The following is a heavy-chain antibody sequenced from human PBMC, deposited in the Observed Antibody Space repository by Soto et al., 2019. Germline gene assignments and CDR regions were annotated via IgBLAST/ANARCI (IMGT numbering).Heavy chain of an antibody. D-gene: IGHD3-10*01. Sequence: PSETLSLTCTVSGGSISISNYYWSWIRQPPGKGLEWIGYIYYSGSTNYNPSLKSRVTISVDTSKNQFSLKLSSVTAADTAVYYCARSPTWFGELWDVGYYYYMDVWGKGTTVTVSS. V-gene: IGHV4-61*01. J-gene: IGHJ6*03. CDR1: GGSISISNYY. CDR3: ARSPTWFGELWDVGYYYYMDV. CDR2: IYYSGST.